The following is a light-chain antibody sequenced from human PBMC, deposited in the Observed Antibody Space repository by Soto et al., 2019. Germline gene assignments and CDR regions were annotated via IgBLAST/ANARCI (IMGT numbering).Light chain of an antibody. CDR3: QQFYNWPRT. V-gene: IGKV3-15*01. Sequence: EIVMTQSPGTLSVSPGERATLSCRASQSVSSNLAWYQQKPGQAPRLLIYGASTRATGIPARFSGSGSETEFTLTIFSLQSEDFAVYYCQQFYNWPRTFGQGTKVDIK. CDR1: QSVSSN. J-gene: IGKJ1*01. CDR2: GAS.